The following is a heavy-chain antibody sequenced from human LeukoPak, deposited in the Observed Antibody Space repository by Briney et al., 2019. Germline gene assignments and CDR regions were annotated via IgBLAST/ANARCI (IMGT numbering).Heavy chain of an antibody. V-gene: IGHV3-30-3*01. D-gene: IGHD6-19*01. J-gene: IGHJ4*02. CDR2: ISYDGSNT. CDR1: GFTVSSNY. CDR3: ARDVETSGWYGYSGY. Sequence: PGGSLRLSCAASGFTVSSNYMSWVRQAPGKGLEWVAVISYDGSNTYSADSVKGRFTISRDNSKNTLFLQMNSLRAEDTAVYYCARDVETSGWYGYSGYWGQGSLVTVSS.